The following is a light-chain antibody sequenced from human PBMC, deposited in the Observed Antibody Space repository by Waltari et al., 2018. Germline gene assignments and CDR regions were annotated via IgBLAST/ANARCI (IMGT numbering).Light chain of an antibody. Sequence: QSALTQPPPASGSPGQSVTISCPGTSSDVGGYNYVSWYHQHPGKAPKLMIYEVSKRPSGVPDRFSGSKSGNTASLTVSGLQAEDEADYYCSSYAGSNNLVFGGGTKLTVL. CDR1: SSDVGGYNY. J-gene: IGLJ3*02. CDR3: SSYAGSNNLV. CDR2: EVS. V-gene: IGLV2-8*01.